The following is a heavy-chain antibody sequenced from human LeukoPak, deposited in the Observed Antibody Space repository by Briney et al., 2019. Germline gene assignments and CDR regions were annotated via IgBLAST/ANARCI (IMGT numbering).Heavy chain of an antibody. CDR3: ASCYYDGSGYYYFDY. J-gene: IGHJ4*02. D-gene: IGHD3-22*01. CDR1: GYTFSGHY. Sequence: ASVKVSCKASGYTFSGHYMHWVRQAPGQGLEWMGWIKPSSGATNYAQKFRGRVTMTRDTSNRTSYMELSRLRSDDTALYYCASCYYDGSGYYYFDYWGQGTLVTVSS. V-gene: IGHV1-2*02. CDR2: IKPSSGAT.